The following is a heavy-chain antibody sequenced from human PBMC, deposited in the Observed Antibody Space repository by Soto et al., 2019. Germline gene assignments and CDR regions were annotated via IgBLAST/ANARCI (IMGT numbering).Heavy chain of an antibody. CDR2: IYYSGST. D-gene: IGHD6-19*01. CDR3: ARAHRGLWLVHY. V-gene: IGHV4-39*01. CDR1: GGSISSSSYY. J-gene: IGHJ4*02. Sequence: SETLSLTCTVSGGSISSSSYYWGWIRQPPGKGLEWIGSIYYSGSTYYNPSLKSRVTISVDTSKNQFSLKLSSVTAADTAVYYCARAHRGLWLVHYWGQGTLVTVS.